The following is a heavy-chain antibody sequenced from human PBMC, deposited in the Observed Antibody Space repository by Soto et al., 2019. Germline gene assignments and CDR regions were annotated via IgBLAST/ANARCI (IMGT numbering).Heavy chain of an antibody. CDR1: GFTVSTKY. CDR3: ARDPWAADY. V-gene: IGHV3-66*01. D-gene: IGHD3-16*01. Sequence: EVPLVESGGGLVQPGGSLRLSCADSGFTVSTKYMSWVRQAPGKGLEWVSVIYSGGSTFYADSVRGRFTISRDNSKNTVNLQMNSLRAEDTAVYYCARDPWAADYWGQGTLVTVSS. CDR2: IYSGGST. J-gene: IGHJ4*02.